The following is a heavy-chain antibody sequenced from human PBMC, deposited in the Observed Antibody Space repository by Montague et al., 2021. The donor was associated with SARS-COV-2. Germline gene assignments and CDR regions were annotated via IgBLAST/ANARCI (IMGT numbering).Heavy chain of an antibody. CDR2: ISSGGLSI. Sequence: SLRLSCAASGFSFSDYYMTWIRQAPGKGLEWVSYISSGGLSIYYSDSVKGRSTISRDNANKTLFLQMNSLRAEDTAVYYCARRGKAITVPYFDYWGQGTPVAVSS. D-gene: IGHD3-3*01. CDR3: ARRGKAITVPYFDY. V-gene: IGHV3-11*01. CDR1: GFSFSDYY. J-gene: IGHJ4*02.